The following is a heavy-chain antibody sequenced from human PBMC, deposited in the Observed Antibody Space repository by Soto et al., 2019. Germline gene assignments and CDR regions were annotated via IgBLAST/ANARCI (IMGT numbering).Heavy chain of an antibody. CDR3: ARDGGPVYSYSSSSEGAFDI. CDR2: IWYDGSNK. D-gene: IGHD6-6*01. Sequence: QVQLVESGGGVVQPGRSLRLSCAASGFTFSSYGMHWVRQAPGKGLEWVAVIWYDGSNKYYADSVKGRFTISRDNSKNTMYLQMNSLRAEDTAVYYCARDGGPVYSYSSSSEGAFDIWGQGTMVTASS. CDR1: GFTFSSYG. V-gene: IGHV3-33*01. J-gene: IGHJ3*02.